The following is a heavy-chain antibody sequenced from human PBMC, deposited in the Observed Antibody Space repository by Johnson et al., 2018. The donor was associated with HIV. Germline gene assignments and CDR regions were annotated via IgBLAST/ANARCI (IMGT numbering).Heavy chain of an antibody. V-gene: IGHV3-13*01. CDR2: IGSSGDT. CDR1: GFIFSSYD. Sequence: VQLVESGGGLVQPGGSLRLSCAASGFIFSSYDMHWVRQTTGKGLDWISGIGSSGDTFYPGSVKGRFTISRANAKNSLYLQMNSLRAGDTGVYYCARAGDYDVLTGSLLRGTFDVWGQGTMVTVSS. D-gene: IGHD3-9*01. CDR3: ARAGDYDVLTGSLLRGTFDV. J-gene: IGHJ3*01.